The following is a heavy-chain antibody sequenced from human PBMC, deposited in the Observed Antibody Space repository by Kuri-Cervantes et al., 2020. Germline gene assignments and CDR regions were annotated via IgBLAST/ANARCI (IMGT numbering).Heavy chain of an antibody. D-gene: IGHD3-22*01. V-gene: IGHV3-64*04. CDR2: ISSNGGST. CDR1: GFTFSSYA. Sequence: GESLKISCAASGFTFSSYAMHWVRQAPGKGLEYVSAISSNGGSTYYADSVKGRFTISRDNSKNTLYLQMNSLRAEDTAVYYCAKTGGDYYDSSGYYYRRYFDYWGQGTLVTVSS. CDR3: AKTGGDYYDSSGYYYRRYFDY. J-gene: IGHJ4*02.